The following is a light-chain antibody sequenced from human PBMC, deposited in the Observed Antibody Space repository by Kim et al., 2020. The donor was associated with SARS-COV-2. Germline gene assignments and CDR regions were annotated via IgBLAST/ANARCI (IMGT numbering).Light chain of an antibody. CDR2: GAS. CDR1: QSISSEL. J-gene: IGKJ2*01. CDR3: QQYTTSPPAYT. Sequence: PGERATRSCRASQSISSELLAWYQRSSGQPPRLLIFGASNRAAGIPDRFSGGGSGTDFTLTITRLEPADSAVYYCQQYTTSPPAYTFGQGTKLEI. V-gene: IGKV3-20*01.